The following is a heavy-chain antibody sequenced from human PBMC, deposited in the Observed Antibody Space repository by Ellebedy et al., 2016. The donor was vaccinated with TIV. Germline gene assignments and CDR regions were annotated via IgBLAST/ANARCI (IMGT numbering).Heavy chain of an antibody. D-gene: IGHD3-22*01. J-gene: IGHJ4*02. CDR3: ASLRREYYYDSSGYQRYYFDY. Sequence: KVSCXGSGYSFTSYWIGWVRQMPGKGLEWMGIIYPGDSDTRYSPSFQGQVTISADKSISTAYLQWSSLKASDTAMYYCASLRREYYYDSSGYQRYYFDYWGQGTLVTVSS. CDR2: IYPGDSDT. V-gene: IGHV5-51*01. CDR1: GYSFTSYW.